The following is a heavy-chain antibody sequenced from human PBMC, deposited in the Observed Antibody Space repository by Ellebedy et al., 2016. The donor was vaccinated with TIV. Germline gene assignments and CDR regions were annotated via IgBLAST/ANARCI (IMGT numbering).Heavy chain of an antibody. V-gene: IGHV4-31*03. D-gene: IGHD3-10*01. Sequence: SETLSLXCTVSGGSISSGGYYWSWIRQHPGKGLEWIGYIYYSGSTYHNPSLKSRVTISVDTSKNQFPLKLSSVTAADTAVYYCARDHRSSGLDYWGQGTLVTVSS. CDR1: GGSISSGGYY. J-gene: IGHJ4*02. CDR3: ARDHRSSGLDY. CDR2: IYYSGST.